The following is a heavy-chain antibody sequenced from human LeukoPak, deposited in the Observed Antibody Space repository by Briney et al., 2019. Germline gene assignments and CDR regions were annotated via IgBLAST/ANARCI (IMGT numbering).Heavy chain of an antibody. CDR3: AGDSSSWWTYYYYMDV. Sequence: GGSLRLSCAASGFSFSTYNMNWVRQAPGKAMEWVSSITSSGTYTFYADSVKGRFTISRDNAKNSLYLQMDSLGPEDTAVYYCAGDSSSWWTYYYYMDVWGKGTTVTVSS. CDR2: ITSSGTYT. CDR1: GFSFSTYN. J-gene: IGHJ6*03. D-gene: IGHD6-13*01. V-gene: IGHV3-21*04.